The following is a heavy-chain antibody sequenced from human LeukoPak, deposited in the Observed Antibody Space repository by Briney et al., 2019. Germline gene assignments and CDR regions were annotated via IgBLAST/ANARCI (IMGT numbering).Heavy chain of an antibody. V-gene: IGHV3-21*01. CDR3: ARTNYDFWSGYSPDWFDP. CDR2: ISSSSSYI. J-gene: IGHJ5*02. D-gene: IGHD3-3*01. Sequence: GGSLGLSCAASGFTFSSYSMNWVRQAPGKGLEWVSSISSSSSYIYYADSVKGRFTISRDNAKNSLYLQMNSLRAEDTAVYYCARTNYDFWSGYSPDWFDPWGQGTLVTVSS. CDR1: GFTFSSYS.